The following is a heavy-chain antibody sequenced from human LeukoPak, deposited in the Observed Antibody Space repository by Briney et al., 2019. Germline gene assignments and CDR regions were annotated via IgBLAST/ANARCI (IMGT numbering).Heavy chain of an antibody. CDR2: IYYSGST. Sequence: SETLSLTCTVSGGSISSGGYYWSWLRQHPGKGLEWIGYIYYSGSTYYNPSLKSRVTISVDTSKNQFSLKLSSVTAADTAVYYCARVVAGSGSSLDYWGQGTLVTVSS. V-gene: IGHV4-31*03. CDR3: ARVVAGSGSSLDY. CDR1: GGSISSGGYY. J-gene: IGHJ4*02. D-gene: IGHD3-10*01.